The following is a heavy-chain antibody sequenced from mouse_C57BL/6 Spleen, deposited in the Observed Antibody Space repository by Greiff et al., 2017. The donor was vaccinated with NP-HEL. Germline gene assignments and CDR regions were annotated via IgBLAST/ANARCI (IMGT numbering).Heavy chain of an antibody. CDR1: GYTFTSYW. CDR2: IDPSDSYT. V-gene: IGHV1-69*01. CDR3: ARTYGSSLFAY. J-gene: IGHJ3*01. D-gene: IGHD1-1*01. Sequence: VQLQQSGAELVMPGASVKLSCKASGYTFTSYWMHWVKQRPGQGLEWIGEIDPSDSYTNYNQKFKGKSTLTVDKSSSTAYMQLSSLTSEDSAVYYCARTYGSSLFAYWGQGTLVTVSA.